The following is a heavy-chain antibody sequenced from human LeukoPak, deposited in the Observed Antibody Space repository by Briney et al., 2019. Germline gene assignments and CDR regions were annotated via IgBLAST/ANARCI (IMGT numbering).Heavy chain of an antibody. D-gene: IGHD2-21*02. Sequence: SETLSLTCAVSGYSIGSGYYWVWIRQPPGTGLEWIGSICGSGSTYYNPSLTSRVTISIDTSKNQFSLKLSSVTAADTALYYCARQLGDAASGLYWYFDLWGRDSLVTVSS. CDR3: ARQLGDAASGLYWYFDL. V-gene: IGHV4-38-2*01. J-gene: IGHJ2*01. CDR1: GYSIGSGYY. CDR2: ICGSGST.